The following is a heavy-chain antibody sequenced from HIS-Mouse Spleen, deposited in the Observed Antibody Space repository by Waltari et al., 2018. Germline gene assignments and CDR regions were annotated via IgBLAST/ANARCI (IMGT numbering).Heavy chain of an antibody. J-gene: IGHJ2*01. Sequence: QLQLQESGPGLVKPSETLSLTCTGSGGSLSSSCYYWGWIRPPPGKGLEWIGSIYYSGSTYYNPSLKSRVTISVDTSKNQFSLKLSSVTAGDTAVYYCAREIPYSSSWYDWYFDLWGRGTLVTVSS. V-gene: IGHV4-39*07. D-gene: IGHD6-13*01. CDR2: IYYSGST. CDR1: GGSLSSSCYY. CDR3: AREIPYSSSWYDWYFDL.